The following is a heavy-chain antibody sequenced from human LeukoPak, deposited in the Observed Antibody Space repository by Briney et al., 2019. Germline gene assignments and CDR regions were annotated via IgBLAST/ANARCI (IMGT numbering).Heavy chain of an antibody. CDR2: IYHSGNT. Sequence: SETLSLTCAVSGGSLSSGGYSWSWIRQPPGKGLEWIGYIYHSGNTYYNPSLKSRVTISVDRSKNQFSLKLSSVTAADTAVYYCARDRYDSSGYYWYFDLWGRGTLVTVSS. D-gene: IGHD3-22*01. V-gene: IGHV4-30-2*01. CDR3: ARDRYDSSGYYWYFDL. J-gene: IGHJ2*01. CDR1: GGSLSSGGYS.